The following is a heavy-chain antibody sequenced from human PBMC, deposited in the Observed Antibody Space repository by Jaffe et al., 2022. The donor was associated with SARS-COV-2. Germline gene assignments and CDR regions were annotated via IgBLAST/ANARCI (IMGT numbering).Heavy chain of an antibody. D-gene: IGHD5-12*01. V-gene: IGHV3-30*04. J-gene: IGHJ4*02. CDR2: ISYDGSNK. CDR1: GFSFSSFA. Sequence: QVQLVESGGVVVQPGRSLRLSCAASGFSFSSFAMNWVRQAPGKGLEWVATISYDGSNKYYADSVKGRFNISRDNSKNTLYLQMNSLRADDTAVYYCASTGYAGEAYWGQGTLVPVSS. CDR3: ASTGYAGEAY.